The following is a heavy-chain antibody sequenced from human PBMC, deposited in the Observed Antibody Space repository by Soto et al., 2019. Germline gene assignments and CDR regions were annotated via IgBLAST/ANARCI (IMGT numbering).Heavy chain of an antibody. CDR1: GYTFTSYD. D-gene: IGHD6-6*01. V-gene: IGHV1-8*01. J-gene: IGHJ6*02. CDR3: AREGYSSSSLYGMDV. Sequence: GASVKVSCKASGYTFTSYDINLVRQATGQGLEWMXWMXXXXGXTXYXXXXXXRVTMTRNTSISTAYMELSSLRSEDTDVYYCAREGYSSSSLYGMDVWGQGTTVTVS. CDR2: MXXXXGXT.